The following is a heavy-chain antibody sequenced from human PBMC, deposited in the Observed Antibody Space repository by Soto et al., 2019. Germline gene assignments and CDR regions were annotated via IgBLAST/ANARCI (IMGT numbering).Heavy chain of an antibody. V-gene: IGHV1-3*01. CDR3: ARNLMDYHILTGYYMAYSFDY. CDR1: GYTFTSYA. CDR2: INAGNGNT. D-gene: IGHD3-9*01. J-gene: IGHJ4*02. Sequence: QVQLVQSGAEVKKPGASVKVSCKASGYTFTSYAMHWVRQAPGQRLEWMGWINAGNGNTKFSQKFQGRVTITRDTSASTAYMERSSLRSEDTAVYYCARNLMDYHILTGYYMAYSFDYWGQGTLVTVSS.